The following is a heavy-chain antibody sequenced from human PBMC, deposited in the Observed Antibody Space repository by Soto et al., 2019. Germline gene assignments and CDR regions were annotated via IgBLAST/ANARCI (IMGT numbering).Heavy chain of an antibody. CDR2: IYYSRIT. J-gene: IGHJ4*02. V-gene: IGHV4-31*11. CDR1: GDSISSGDYY. D-gene: IGHD2-15*01. Sequence: QVHLQESGPGLVKPSQTLSLTCAVSGDSISSGDYYWNWIRQHPGKGLEWIGYIYYSRITQYNPSLKSRVTISVDTTKHQISLKVSSVTAADTAVYYCARAAATGHPVVPDCWGQGTLVTVSS. CDR3: ARAAATGHPVVPDC.